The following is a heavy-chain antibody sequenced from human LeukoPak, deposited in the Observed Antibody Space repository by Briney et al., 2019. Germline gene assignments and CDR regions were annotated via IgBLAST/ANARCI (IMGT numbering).Heavy chain of an antibody. V-gene: IGHV3-48*01. CDR1: GFTFNSYS. CDR3: ARVTVTRFDY. J-gene: IGHJ4*02. Sequence: GGSLRLSCAASGFTFNSYSMNWVRQAPGKGLEWVSYISSSSSTIYYADSVKGRFTISRDNAKNSLYLQMNSLRAEDTAVYYCARVTVTRFDYRGQGTLVTVSS. D-gene: IGHD4-17*01. CDR2: ISSSSSTI.